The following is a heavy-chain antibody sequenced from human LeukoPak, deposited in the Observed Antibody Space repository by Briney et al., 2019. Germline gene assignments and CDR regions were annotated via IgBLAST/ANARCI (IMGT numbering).Heavy chain of an antibody. CDR1: GGTFSSYA. V-gene: IGHV1-69*04. J-gene: IGHJ4*02. Sequence: SVKVSCRASGGTFSSYAISWVRQALGQGLEWMGRIIPIFGITNYAQKFQGRVTITADKSTSTAYMELSSLRSEDTAVYYCARAVAQQRLYYFDYWGQGTLVTVSS. CDR2: IIPIFGIT. CDR3: ARAVAQQRLYYFDY. D-gene: IGHD2-15*01.